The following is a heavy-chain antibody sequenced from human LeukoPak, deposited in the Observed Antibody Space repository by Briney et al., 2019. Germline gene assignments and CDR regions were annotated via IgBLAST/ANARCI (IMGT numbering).Heavy chain of an antibody. V-gene: IGHV3-11*04. CDR2: ISSSGGTM. Sequence: PGGSLRLSCAASGFTFSDYYMSWIRQAPGKGLEWVSYISSSGGTMYFADSVKGRFAISRDNAKNSLFLQMNNLRDEDTAVYYCARDRQQQLVGTSFDIWGQGTMVTVSS. CDR3: ARDRQQQLVGTSFDI. CDR1: GFTFSDYY. J-gene: IGHJ3*02. D-gene: IGHD6-13*01.